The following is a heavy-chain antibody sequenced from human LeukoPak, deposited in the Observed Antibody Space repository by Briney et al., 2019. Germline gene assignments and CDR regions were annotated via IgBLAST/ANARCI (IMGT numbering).Heavy chain of an antibody. J-gene: IGHJ4*02. CDR1: GFTFSSYW. Sequence: QPGGSLRLSCAASGFTFSSYWMHWVRQAPGKGLVWVSRINSDGSSTSYADSVKGRFTISRDNAKNTLYLQMNSLRAEDTAVYYCAKWGPYDILTGRINWGQGTLVTVSS. CDR3: AKWGPYDILTGRIN. V-gene: IGHV3-74*01. D-gene: IGHD3-9*01. CDR2: INSDGSST.